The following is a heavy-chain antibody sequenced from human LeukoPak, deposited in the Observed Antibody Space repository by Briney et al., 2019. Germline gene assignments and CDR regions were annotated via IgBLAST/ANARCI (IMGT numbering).Heavy chain of an antibody. J-gene: IGHJ5*02. V-gene: IGHV4-39*01. CDR2: IYYSGST. CDR3: ARQPYSSGWYPNWFDP. D-gene: IGHD6-19*01. Sequence: PSETLSLTCTVSGGSISSSSYYWGWIRQPPGKGLEWIGSIYYSGSTYYNPSLKSRVTISVDTSKNQFSLKLSSVTAADTAVYYRARQPYSSGWYPNWFDPWGQGTLVTVSS. CDR1: GGSISSSSYY.